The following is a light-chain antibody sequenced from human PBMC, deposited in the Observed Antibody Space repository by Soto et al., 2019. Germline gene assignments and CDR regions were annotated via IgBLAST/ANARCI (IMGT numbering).Light chain of an antibody. CDR1: SSNIGAGYD. V-gene: IGLV1-40*01. Sequence: QSVLTQPPSVSGAPGQRVTISCTGSSSNIGAGYDVHWYQQLPGTAPKLLIYGNNHRPSGVPDRLSGSKSGTSASLAITGLQAEDEADYYCQSYDSSLSGDVFGTGTKLTVL. J-gene: IGLJ1*01. CDR3: QSYDSSLSGDV. CDR2: GNN.